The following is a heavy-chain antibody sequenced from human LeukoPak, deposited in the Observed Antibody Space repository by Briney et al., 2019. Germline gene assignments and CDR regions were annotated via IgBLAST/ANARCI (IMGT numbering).Heavy chain of an antibody. D-gene: IGHD2-15*01. CDR2: MNPNSGNT. V-gene: IGHV1-8*02. J-gene: IGHJ3*02. CDR3: ARGGLVVDAFDI. CDR1: GYTFTSYG. Sequence: ASVKVSCKASGYTFTSYGINWVRQATGQGLEWMGWMNPNSGNTGYAQKFQGRVTMTRNTSISTAYMELSSLRSEDTAVYYCARGGLVVDAFDIWGQGTMVTVSS.